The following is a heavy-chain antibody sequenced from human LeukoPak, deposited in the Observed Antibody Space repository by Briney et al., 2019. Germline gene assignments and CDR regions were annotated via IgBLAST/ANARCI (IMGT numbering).Heavy chain of an antibody. D-gene: IGHD3-22*01. Sequence: GRSLRLSCAASGFTFSSYVMYWVRQAPGKGLEWVAVIWYDGSNKYYADSVKGRFTISRDNSKNTLYLQMNSLRAEDTAVYYCARDKKDYDSSGYIDYWGQGTLVTVSS. CDR2: IWYDGSNK. CDR3: ARDKKDYDSSGYIDY. J-gene: IGHJ4*02. V-gene: IGHV3-33*01. CDR1: GFTFSSYV.